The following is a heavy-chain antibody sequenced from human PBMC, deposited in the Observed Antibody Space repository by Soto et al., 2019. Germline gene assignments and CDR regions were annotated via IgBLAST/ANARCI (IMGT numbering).Heavy chain of an antibody. CDR1: GFTFSSYG. J-gene: IGHJ6*02. Sequence: QVQLVESGGGVVQPGRSLRLSCAASGFTFSSYGMHWVRQAPGKGLEWVAVISYDGSNKYYADSVKGRFTISRDNSKNTLYLQMNSLRAEDTAVYYCAKEPNCYYGMDVWGQGTTVTVSS. V-gene: IGHV3-30*18. CDR2: ISYDGSNK. CDR3: AKEPNCYYGMDV.